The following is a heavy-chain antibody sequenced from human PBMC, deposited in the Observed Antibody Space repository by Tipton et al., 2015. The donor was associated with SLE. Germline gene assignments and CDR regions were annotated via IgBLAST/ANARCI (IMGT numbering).Heavy chain of an antibody. CDR2: IDYSGST. D-gene: IGHD6-19*01. Sequence: TLSLTCTVSGDSIGNHYWNWIRQSPGKGLEWLGYIDYSGSTKYDSSLQSRATISVDTSKKQFSLSLRSVTTADAATYYCARGGSGWYAGFDHWGQGNLVVVSS. J-gene: IGHJ4*02. CDR3: ARGGSGWYAGFDH. V-gene: IGHV4-59*11. CDR1: GDSIGNHY.